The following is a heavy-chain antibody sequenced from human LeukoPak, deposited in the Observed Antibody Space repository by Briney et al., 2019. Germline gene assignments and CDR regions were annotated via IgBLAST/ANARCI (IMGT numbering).Heavy chain of an antibody. CDR2: IYYSGST. V-gene: IGHV4-59*08. D-gene: IGHD5-24*01. CDR1: GGSMSSYY. J-gene: IGHJ4*02. CDR3: ARGARAGYNLEPFDY. Sequence: SSETLSLTCTVSGGSMSSYYCSWIRQPPGKGLEWIGYIYYSGSTKYNPSLKSRVTISVDTSKNQFSLKLSSVTAADTAVYYCARGARAGYNLEPFDYWGQGTLVTVSS.